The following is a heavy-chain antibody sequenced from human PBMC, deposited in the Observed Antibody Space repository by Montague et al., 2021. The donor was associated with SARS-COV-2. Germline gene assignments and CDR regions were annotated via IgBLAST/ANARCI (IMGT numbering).Heavy chain of an antibody. D-gene: IGHD2-2*01. CDR1: GFNFGVYE. Sequence: LSCAASGFNFGVYEMNWVRQTPGKGLEWVSYINGGSSVMYYADSVMGRFTISRDNAESSLYLQMNSLRAEGTAVYYCAPAVPVADDSWGQGTLVTVSS. CDR3: APAVPVADDS. CDR2: INGGSSVM. J-gene: IGHJ5*02. V-gene: IGHV3-48*03.